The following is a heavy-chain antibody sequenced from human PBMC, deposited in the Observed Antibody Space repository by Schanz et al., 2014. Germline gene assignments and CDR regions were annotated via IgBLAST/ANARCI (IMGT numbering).Heavy chain of an antibody. CDR2: ISSSSIYT. Sequence: QVQLVESGGTLVKPGGSLRLSCVVSGFTFSDYYMSWIRQAPGKGLEWVSYISSSSIYTNYADSVKGRFTISRDNAKNPLYLQMNSLRAEDTAVYYCAREGEWGYDPPRHWGQGTLVTVSS. J-gene: IGHJ4*02. CDR1: GFTFSDYY. D-gene: IGHD5-12*01. V-gene: IGHV3-11*06. CDR3: AREGEWGYDPPRH.